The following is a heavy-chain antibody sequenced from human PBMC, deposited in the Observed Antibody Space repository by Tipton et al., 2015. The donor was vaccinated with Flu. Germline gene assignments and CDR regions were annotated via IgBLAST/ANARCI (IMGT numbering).Heavy chain of an antibody. CDR2: VFHTGST. CDR3: ARHTGDSVRGVIDY. D-gene: IGHD3-10*02. V-gene: IGHV4-38-2*02. CDR1: GDSISGDYY. Sequence: LRLSCTISGDSISGDYYWGWIRQPPGKGLQWIGNVFHTGSTYRNPSLRSRVTISVDTSKNQFSLKVFSVTAADTAVYYCARHTGDSVRGVIDYWGQGTLVTVSS. J-gene: IGHJ4*02.